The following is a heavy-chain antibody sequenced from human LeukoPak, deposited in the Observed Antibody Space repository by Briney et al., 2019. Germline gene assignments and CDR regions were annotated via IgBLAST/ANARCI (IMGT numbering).Heavy chain of an antibody. Sequence: SETLSLTCTVSGGSIISYYWSWIRQPAGKGLEWIGRIYTSGSTNYNPSLKSRVTMSVDTSKNQFSLKLSSVTAADTAVYYCARDTLTGYSSSWYWDYWGQGTLVTASS. CDR1: GGSIISYY. J-gene: IGHJ4*02. CDR3: ARDTLTGYSSSWYWDY. V-gene: IGHV4-4*07. D-gene: IGHD6-13*01. CDR2: IYTSGST.